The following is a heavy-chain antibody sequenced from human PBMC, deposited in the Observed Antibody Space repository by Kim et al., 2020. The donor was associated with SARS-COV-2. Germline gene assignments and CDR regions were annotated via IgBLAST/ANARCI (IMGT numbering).Heavy chain of an antibody. CDR3: ARADEGRYYY. D-gene: IGHD2-15*01. CDR2: INPGNGET. J-gene: IGHJ4*02. V-gene: IGHV1-3*01. CDR1: GYTFTAYA. Sequence: ASVKVSCKASGYTFTAYAIHWVRQAPGQGLQWMGRINPGNGETQSSAKFQGRVTVTRDTSATTAYMELTNLSSEDTAMYYCARADEGRYYYCGQGTLVTV.